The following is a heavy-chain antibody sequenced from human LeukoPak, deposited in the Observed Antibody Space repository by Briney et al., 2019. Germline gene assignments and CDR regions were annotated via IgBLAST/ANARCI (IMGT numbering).Heavy chain of an antibody. CDR1: GGSISSSSYY. J-gene: IGHJ4*02. CDR2: IYYSGST. Sequence: PSETLSLTCTVSGGSISSSSYYWGWIRQPPGKGLVWIGSIYYSGSTYYNPSLKSRVTIPVDTSKNQFSLKLSSVTAADTAVYYCAQTVAVAGTSYFDYWGQGTLVTVSS. V-gene: IGHV4-39*01. D-gene: IGHD6-19*01. CDR3: AQTVAVAGTSYFDY.